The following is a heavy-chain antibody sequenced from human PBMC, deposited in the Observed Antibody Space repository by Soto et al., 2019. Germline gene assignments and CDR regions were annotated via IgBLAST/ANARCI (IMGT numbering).Heavy chain of an antibody. CDR3: AKGSGYCSGGSCYAPYYYYYGMDV. D-gene: IGHD2-15*01. CDR2: ISGSGGST. J-gene: IGHJ6*02. CDR1: GFTFSSYA. Sequence: GGSLRLSCAASGFTFSSYAMSWVRQAPGKGLEWVSAISGSGGSTYYADSVKGRFTISRDNSKNTLYLQMNSLRVEDTAVYYCAKGSGYCSGGSCYAPYYYYYGMDVWGQVTTVTVSS. V-gene: IGHV3-23*01.